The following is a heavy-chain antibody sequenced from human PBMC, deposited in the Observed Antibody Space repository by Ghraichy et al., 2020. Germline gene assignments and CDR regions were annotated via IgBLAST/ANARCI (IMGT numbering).Heavy chain of an antibody. D-gene: IGHD3-22*01. V-gene: IGHV3-23*01. Sequence: GESLRLSCAASGFTFSSYAMSWVRQAPGKGLEWVSAISGSGGSTYYADSVKGRFTISRDNSKNTLYLQMNSLRAEDTAVYYCAKYYDSSGYYYWFDYWGQGTLVTVSS. J-gene: IGHJ4*02. CDR1: GFTFSSYA. CDR2: ISGSGGST. CDR3: AKYYDSSGYYYWFDY.